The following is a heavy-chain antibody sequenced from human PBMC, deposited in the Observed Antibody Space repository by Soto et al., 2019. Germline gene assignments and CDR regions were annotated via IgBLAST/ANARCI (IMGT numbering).Heavy chain of an antibody. CDR1: GGTFSSYA. J-gene: IGHJ3*02. V-gene: IGHV1-69*01. CDR2: IIPIFGTA. D-gene: IGHD3-22*01. Sequence: QVQLVQSGAEVKKPGSSVKVSCKASGGTFSSYAISWVRQAPGQGLEWMGGIIPIFGTANYAQKFQGRVTITADESTRTVYMELSSLRSEDTAVYYCASDTLDYYDSSGYNLVGAFDIWGQGTMVTVSS. CDR3: ASDTLDYYDSSGYNLVGAFDI.